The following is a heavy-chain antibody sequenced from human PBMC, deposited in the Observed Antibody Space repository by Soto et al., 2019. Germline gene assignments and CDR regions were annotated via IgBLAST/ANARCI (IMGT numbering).Heavy chain of an antibody. CDR2: LSWNGVTI. CDR1: GFTFDDYA. CDR3: AAARGYASSDYSGFHYGMDV. V-gene: IGHV3-9*01. D-gene: IGHD3-22*01. Sequence: EVQLVESGGDLVQPGRSLRLSCAASGFTFDDYAMHWVRQVPGKGLQWVSGLSWNGVTIGYAASVKGRFTISRDNAKKSLYLQMNGLRPDDTALHYCAAARGYASSDYSGFHYGMDVWGLGTTVVVSS. J-gene: IGHJ6*02.